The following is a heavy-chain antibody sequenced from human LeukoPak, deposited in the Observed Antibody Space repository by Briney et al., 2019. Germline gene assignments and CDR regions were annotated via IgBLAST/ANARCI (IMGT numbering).Heavy chain of an antibody. J-gene: IGHJ6*02. D-gene: IGHD2-21*02. CDR1: GFTFRSYA. Sequence: TGGSLRLSCAASGFTFRSYAMSWVRQAPEKGLEWVSAISGSGGTTYYAESVRGRFTISRDNSKNTLYLQMNSLRAEDTALYYCARAMTDNYYYGMDVWGQGTTVTVSS. CDR2: ISGSGGTT. CDR3: ARAMTDNYYYGMDV. V-gene: IGHV3-23*01.